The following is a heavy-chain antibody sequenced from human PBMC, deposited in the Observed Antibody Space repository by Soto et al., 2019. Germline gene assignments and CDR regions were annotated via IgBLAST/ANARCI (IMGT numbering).Heavy chain of an antibody. CDR1: GFTFSSYS. V-gene: IGHV3-21*06. CDR3: VRDLLEGYGHARQPDY. D-gene: IGHD2-15*01. J-gene: IGHJ4*02. Sequence: PGGSLRLSCAASGFTFSSYSMSWVRQAPGQGLEWFASITSSNTYIYYTRSVEGRFTISRDDAKNSLHLQMNTLRAEDTAVYYCVRDLLEGYGHARQPDYWGQGTLVTVSS. CDR2: ITSSNTYI.